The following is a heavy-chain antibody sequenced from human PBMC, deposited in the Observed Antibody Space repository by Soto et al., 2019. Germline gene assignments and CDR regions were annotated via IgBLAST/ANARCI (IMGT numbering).Heavy chain of an antibody. D-gene: IGHD4-17*01. CDR2: INPNSGGT. Sequence: APVEVTCTPSGYTFTGYYMHWVRQAPGQGLEWMGWINPNSGGTNYAQKFQGRVTMTRDTSISTAYMELSRLRSDDTAVYYCARDPLTTVGLGVWGQGTTVTVSS. V-gene: IGHV1-2*02. J-gene: IGHJ6*02. CDR3: ARDPLTTVGLGV. CDR1: GYTFTGYY.